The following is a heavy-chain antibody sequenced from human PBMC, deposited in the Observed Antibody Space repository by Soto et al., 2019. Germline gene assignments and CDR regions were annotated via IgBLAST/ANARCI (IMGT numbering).Heavy chain of an antibody. CDR2: INPENGNT. V-gene: IGHV1-3*01. CDR1: GYTFTRYT. CDR3: ARGIATGQLDP. Sequence: QVQLVQSGAEVKKPGASVKISCKASGYTFTRYTMNWVRQAPGQRLEWMGWINPENGNTKSSQKFQDRVIITRDTSASTAYMDLSSLRSEDTAVYYCARGIATGQLDPWGQGPLVTVSS. D-gene: IGHD2-15*01. J-gene: IGHJ5*02.